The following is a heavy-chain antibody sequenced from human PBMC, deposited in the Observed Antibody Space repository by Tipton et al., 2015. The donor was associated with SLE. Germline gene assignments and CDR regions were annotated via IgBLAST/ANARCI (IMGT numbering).Heavy chain of an antibody. D-gene: IGHD3-10*01. CDR3: ARVQYYYGSDF. CDR1: GFTFSNYA. CDR2: VTGSGGGT. J-gene: IGHJ4*02. V-gene: IGHV3-23*01. Sequence: SLRLSCAASGFTFSNYAMNWVRQAPGKGLEWVSLVTGSGGGTYYSNSVKGRFTISRDNSKNTLYLQMNNLRAEDTAVYYCARVQYYYGSDFWGQGTLVTVSS.